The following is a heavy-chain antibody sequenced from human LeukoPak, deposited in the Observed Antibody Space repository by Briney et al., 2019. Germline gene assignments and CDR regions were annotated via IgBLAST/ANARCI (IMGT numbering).Heavy chain of an antibody. CDR3: ARDPLYCGGDCYSGSSDY. CDR1: GFTFSSYS. D-gene: IGHD2-21*02. CDR2: ISSSSSYI. V-gene: IGHV3-21*01. Sequence: PGGSLRLSCAASGFTFSSYSMNWVRQAPGKGLEWVSSISSSSSYIYYADSVKGRFTISRDNAKSSLYLQMNSLRAEDTAVYYCARDPLYCGGDCYSGSSDYWGQGTLVTVSS. J-gene: IGHJ4*02.